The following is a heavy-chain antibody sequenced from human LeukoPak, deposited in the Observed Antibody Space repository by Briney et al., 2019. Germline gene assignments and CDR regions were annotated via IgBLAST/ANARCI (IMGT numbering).Heavy chain of an antibody. D-gene: IGHD3-3*01. CDR2: ISAYNGNT. CDR3: ARVTGITIFGVVSNGMDV. CDR1: GYTFTSYG. Sequence: ASVKVSCKASGYTFTSYGISWVRQAPGQGLEWMGWISAYNGNTNYAQKLQGRVTMTTDTSTSTAYMGLRSLRSDDTAVYYCARVTGITIFGVVSNGMDVWGQGTTVTVSS. J-gene: IGHJ6*02. V-gene: IGHV1-18*01.